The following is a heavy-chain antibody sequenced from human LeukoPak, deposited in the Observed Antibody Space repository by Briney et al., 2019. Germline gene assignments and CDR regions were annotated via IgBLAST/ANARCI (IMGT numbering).Heavy chain of an antibody. CDR3: AKGSLGYYDSSGPFDY. Sequence: GGSLRLSCAASGFTFSSYGMSWVRQAPGKGLEWVSAISGSGGSTYYADSVKGRFTISRDNSKNTLYLQMNSLRAEDTAVYYCAKGSLGYYDSSGPFDYWGQGTLVTVSS. J-gene: IGHJ4*02. D-gene: IGHD3-22*01. CDR1: GFTFSSYG. V-gene: IGHV3-23*01. CDR2: ISGSGGST.